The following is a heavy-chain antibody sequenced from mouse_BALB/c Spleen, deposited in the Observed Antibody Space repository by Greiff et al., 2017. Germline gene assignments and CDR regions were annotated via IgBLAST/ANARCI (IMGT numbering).Heavy chain of an antibody. D-gene: IGHD2-4*01. CDR2: ISYSGST. CDR3: ASTMITRYYFDY. J-gene: IGHJ2*01. CDR1: GDSITSGY. V-gene: IGHV3-8*02. Sequence: EVQLKESGPSLVKPSQTLSLTCSVTGDSITSGYWNWIRKFPGNKLEYMGYISYSGSTYYNPSLKSRISITRDTSKNQYYLQLNSVTTEDTATYYCASTMITRYYFDYWGQGTTLTVSS.